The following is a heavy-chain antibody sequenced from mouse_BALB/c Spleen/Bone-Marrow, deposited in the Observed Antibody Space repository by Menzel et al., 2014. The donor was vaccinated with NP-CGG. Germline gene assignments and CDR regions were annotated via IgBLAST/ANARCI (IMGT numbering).Heavy chain of an antibody. CDR2: IYPGSGST. J-gene: IGHJ4*01. V-gene: IGHV1-77*01. CDR1: GYTFTDYV. Sequence: VNLVESGPELVKPGASVKMSCKASGYTFTDYVIGWVKQRTGQGLEWIGEIYPGSGSTYYNEKFKGKATLTADKSSNTAYMQLSSLTSEDSAVYFCARGLGLPYYAMDYWGQGTSVTVSS. D-gene: IGHD3-1*01. CDR3: ARGLGLPYYAMDY.